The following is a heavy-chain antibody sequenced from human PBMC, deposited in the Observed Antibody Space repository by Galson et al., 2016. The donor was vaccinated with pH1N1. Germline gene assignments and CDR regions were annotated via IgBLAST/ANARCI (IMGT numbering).Heavy chain of an antibody. CDR3: SADVYDFCSVSGDY. D-gene: IGHD3-3*01. Sequence: SLRLSCAASGFTFTNAWMSWVRQAPGKGLEWVGRIKSKTDGGTTGYAAPVKGRFTISRDDSKNTLYLQINNLKIEDTAVYYCSADVYDFCSVSGDYWGQGTLLTVSS. V-gene: IGHV3-15*01. J-gene: IGHJ4*02. CDR2: IKSKTDGGTT. CDR1: GFTFTNAW.